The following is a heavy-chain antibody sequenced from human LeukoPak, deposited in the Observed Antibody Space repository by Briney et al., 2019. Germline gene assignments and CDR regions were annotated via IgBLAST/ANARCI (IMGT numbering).Heavy chain of an antibody. CDR3: ARSFSSSWYRGPHYYYYMDV. J-gene: IGHJ6*03. V-gene: IGHV1-18*01. D-gene: IGHD6-13*01. Sequence: ASVKVSCKASGYTFTTYGISWVRQAPGQGLEWMGWISPYNGNTKYAQKVQGRVTMTTDTSTSTAYMELSRLRSDDTAVYYCARSFSSSWYRGPHYYYYMDVWGKGTTVTVSS. CDR2: ISPYNGNT. CDR1: GYTFTTYG.